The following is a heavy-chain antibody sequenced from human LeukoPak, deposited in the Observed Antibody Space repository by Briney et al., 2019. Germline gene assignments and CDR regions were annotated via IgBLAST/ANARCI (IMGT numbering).Heavy chain of an antibody. CDR2: ISVYNGNT. D-gene: IGHD3-16*01. J-gene: IGHJ4*02. CDR3: ARDAYTSGADY. CDR1: GYTFSSYG. V-gene: IGHV1-18*01. Sequence: DSVKLSCKASGYTFSSYGISWVRQAPGQGLEWMGWISVYNGNTNNIQKLQGRVTMTRDTSTHTAYMELKSLRSDDTAVDYCARDAYTSGADYWSQGTLVTVSS.